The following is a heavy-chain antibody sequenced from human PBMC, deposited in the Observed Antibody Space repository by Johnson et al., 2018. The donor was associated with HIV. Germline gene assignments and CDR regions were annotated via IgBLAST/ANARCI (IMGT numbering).Heavy chain of an antibody. CDR1: RFTFSSYA. Sequence: QVQLVESGGGVVQPGRSLRLSCAASRFTFSSYAMHWVRQAPGKGLAWVAVIWYDGRNKYYADSVKGRFTISRDSSKKTLYLQMNSLRAEDTAVYYCAKVKLELRYGAFDIWGQGTMVTVSS. V-gene: IGHV3-30*04. D-gene: IGHD1-7*01. J-gene: IGHJ3*02. CDR2: IWYDGRNK. CDR3: AKVKLELRYGAFDI.